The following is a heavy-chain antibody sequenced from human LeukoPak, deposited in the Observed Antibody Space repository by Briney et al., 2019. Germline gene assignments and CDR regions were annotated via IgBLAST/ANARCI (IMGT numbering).Heavy chain of an antibody. J-gene: IGHJ4*02. CDR3: ARGLWGIDY. V-gene: IGHV3-74*01. CDR2: ITTDGSTI. CDR1: GFTFSNYW. Sequence: PGGSLRLSCAASGFTFSNYWMHWVRQAPGKGLVWVSQITTDGSTINYADSVKGRFTISRDNAENTLYLEMKSLRAEDTAVYYCARGLWGIDYWGQGALVTVSS. D-gene: IGHD7-27*01.